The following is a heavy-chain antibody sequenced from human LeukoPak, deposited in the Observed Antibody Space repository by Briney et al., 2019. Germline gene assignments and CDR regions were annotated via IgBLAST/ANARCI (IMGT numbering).Heavy chain of an antibody. Sequence: SVKVSCKASGGTFSSYAISWVRQAPGQGHEWMGRIIPIFGTANYAQKFQGRVTITTDESTSTAYMELSSLRSEDTAVYYCARERGSGSYYFDYWGQGTLVTVSS. J-gene: IGHJ4*02. CDR3: ARERGSGSYYFDY. CDR2: IIPIFGTA. V-gene: IGHV1-69*05. CDR1: GGTFSSYA. D-gene: IGHD3-10*01.